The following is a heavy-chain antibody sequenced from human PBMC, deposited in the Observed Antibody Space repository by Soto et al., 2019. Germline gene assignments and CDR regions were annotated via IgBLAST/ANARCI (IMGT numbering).Heavy chain of an antibody. D-gene: IGHD6-13*01. CDR3: ARDESAGSSIRS. V-gene: IGHV3-21*01. CDR1: GSPFSTYG. CDR2: ISNGGDYI. Sequence: EVQVVESGGGLVKPGGSLRLSCTASGSPFSTYGMNWVRQAPGKGLEWISSISNGGDYIYYADSVQGRFTISRDNAKTSLYLQMNSLRADDTAVYFCARDESAGSSIRSWGQGTLVTVSS. J-gene: IGHJ5*02.